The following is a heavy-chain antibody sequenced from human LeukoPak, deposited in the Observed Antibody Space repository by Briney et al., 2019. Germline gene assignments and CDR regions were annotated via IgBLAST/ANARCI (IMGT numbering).Heavy chain of an antibody. J-gene: IGHJ4*02. CDR1: GGTFSSYA. D-gene: IGHD4-17*01. CDR3: ARAETVTADFDY. Sequence: SVKVSCKASGGTFSSYAISWVRQAPGQGLEWMGGIIPIFGTANYAQKFQGRVTITADESTSTAYMELSSLRSEDTAVYYCARAETVTADFDYWGQGTLVTVSS. V-gene: IGHV1-69*13. CDR2: IIPIFGTA.